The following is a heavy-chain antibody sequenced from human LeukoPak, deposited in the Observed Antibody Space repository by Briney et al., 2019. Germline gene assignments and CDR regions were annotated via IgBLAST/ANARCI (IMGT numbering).Heavy chain of an antibody. CDR1: GYTFTSYA. V-gene: IGHV1-3*01. CDR2: INAGNGNT. J-gene: IGHJ4*02. Sequence: RASVKVSCKASGYTFTSYAMHWVRQAPGQRLEWMGWINAGNGNTKYSQKFQGRVTITRDTSASTAYMELSSLRSEDTAVYYCQVIVVVTGIDYWGQGTLVTVSS. CDR3: QVIVVVTGIDY. D-gene: IGHD2-21*02.